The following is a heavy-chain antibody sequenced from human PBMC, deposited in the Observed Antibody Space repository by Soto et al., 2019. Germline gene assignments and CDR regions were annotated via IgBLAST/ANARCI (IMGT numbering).Heavy chain of an antibody. CDR1: GGTISSSSYY. CDR2: IYYSGST. D-gene: IGHD6-13*01. Sequence: PSETLSLTCTVSGGTISSSSYYWGWIRQPPGKGLEWIGSIYYSGSTYYKQSLKNRVTISVDTSKKQLSQKLSSVTAADTAVYYCARQISKQQLVLRDFDYWGQGTLVTVSS. CDR3: ARQISKQQLVLRDFDY. J-gene: IGHJ4*02. V-gene: IGHV4-39*01.